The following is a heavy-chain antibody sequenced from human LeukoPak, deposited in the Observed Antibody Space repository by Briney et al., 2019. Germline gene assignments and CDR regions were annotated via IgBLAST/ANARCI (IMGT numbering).Heavy chain of an antibody. CDR1: GFTFSSYA. Sequence: PGGSLRLSCAASGFTFSSYAMSWVRQAPGKGLEWVSSIGGGGVDTYYADSVKGRVTISRDNSKNTLYLQMNSLRVEDTAVYYCAKDPPTTGTTFDNWGRGTLVTVSS. CDR3: AKDPPTTGTTFDN. V-gene: IGHV3-23*01. CDR2: IGGGGVDT. D-gene: IGHD1-1*01. J-gene: IGHJ4*02.